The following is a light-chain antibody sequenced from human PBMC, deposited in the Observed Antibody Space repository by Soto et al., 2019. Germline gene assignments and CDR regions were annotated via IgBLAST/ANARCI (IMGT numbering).Light chain of an antibody. CDR1: QSVSSY. CDR3: QERSNWAPEWT. V-gene: IGKV3-11*01. J-gene: IGKJ1*01. CDR2: DAS. Sequence: EIVLTQSPATLSLSPGERATLSCRASQSVSSYLAWYQQKPGQAPRLLIYDASNRATGIPARFSGSWSGSDFTLTISSLEPEDFAVYYCQERSNWAPEWTFGQGTKVEIK.